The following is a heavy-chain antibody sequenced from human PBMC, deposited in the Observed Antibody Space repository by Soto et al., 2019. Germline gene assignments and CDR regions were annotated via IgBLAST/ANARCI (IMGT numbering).Heavy chain of an antibody. CDR3: ARDRGPYSSSWYPRSYGMDV. Sequence: PGGSLRLSCAASGFTFSSYGMYWVRQAPGKGLEWVAIMSYDGSTKYFADSVKGRFTISRDNSQNTLFLQMNSLRAEDTAVYYCARDRGPYSSSWYPRSYGMDVWGQGTTVTVSS. CDR1: GFTFSSYG. CDR2: MSYDGSTK. D-gene: IGHD6-13*01. V-gene: IGHV3-30-3*01. J-gene: IGHJ6*02.